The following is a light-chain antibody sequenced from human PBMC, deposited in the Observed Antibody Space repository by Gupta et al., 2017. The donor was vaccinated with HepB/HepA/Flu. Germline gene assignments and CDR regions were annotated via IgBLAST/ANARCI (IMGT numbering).Light chain of an antibody. J-gene: IGKJ5*01. CDR3: QQYETSPIT. CDR1: QSLRSSD. CDR2: AAS. V-gene: IGKV3-20*01. Sequence: EIVFTPSPGPLSLSPGERATLSCRASQSLRSSDFAWYQQTPGQAPRLLIDAASNRATGISDRCSGSGSGTDFSLTISRLEPEDFAVYYCQQYETSPITFGQGTRLEIK.